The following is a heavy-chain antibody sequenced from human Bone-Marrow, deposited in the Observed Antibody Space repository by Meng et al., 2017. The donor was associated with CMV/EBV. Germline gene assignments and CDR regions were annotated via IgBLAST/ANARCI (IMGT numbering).Heavy chain of an antibody. Sequence: QLQLQESGPGLVKPSETLSLTCTVSGGSISSSSYYWGWIRQPPGKGLEWIGSIYYSGSTYYNPSLKSRVTISVDTSKNQFSLKLSSVTAADTAVYYCARDGGYDSSGYYYPFDYWGQGTLVTVSS. D-gene: IGHD3-22*01. CDR1: GGSISSSSYY. CDR3: ARDGGYDSSGYYYPFDY. V-gene: IGHV4-39*07. J-gene: IGHJ4*02. CDR2: IYYSGST.